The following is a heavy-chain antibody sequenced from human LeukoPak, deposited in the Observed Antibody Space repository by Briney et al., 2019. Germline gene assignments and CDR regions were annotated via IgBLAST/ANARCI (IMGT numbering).Heavy chain of an antibody. D-gene: IGHD5-24*01. CDR3: ARDRVEMATTFDY. CDR1: GYTFTSHG. Sequence: ASVKVSCKASGYTFTSHGISWVRQAPGQGLEWMGWINPYNGDTKYAQKLQGRVTMTTDTSTSTAYMELRSLRSDDTAVYYCARDRVEMATTFDYWGQGTLVTVSS. CDR2: INPYNGDT. V-gene: IGHV1-18*01. J-gene: IGHJ4*02.